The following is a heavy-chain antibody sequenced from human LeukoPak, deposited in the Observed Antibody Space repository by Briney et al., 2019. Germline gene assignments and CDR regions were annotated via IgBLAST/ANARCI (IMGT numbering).Heavy chain of an antibody. CDR2: MKSDGRST. CDR3: ARDPDLSGYSFFDY. J-gene: IGHJ4*02. Sequence: GGSLRLSCAASGFTFSSYWTHWVRQAPGKGLVWASRMKSDGRSTSYADFVKGRFTISRDNAKNTLYLQMNSLRAEDTAVYYCARDPDLSGYSFFDYWGQGTLVTVSS. CDR1: GFTFSSYW. D-gene: IGHD3-22*01. V-gene: IGHV3-74*01.